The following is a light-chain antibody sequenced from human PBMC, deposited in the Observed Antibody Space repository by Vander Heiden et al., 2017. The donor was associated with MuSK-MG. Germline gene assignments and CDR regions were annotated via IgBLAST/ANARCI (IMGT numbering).Light chain of an antibody. V-gene: IGKV1-5*03. CDR3: QRYNTIPIT. J-gene: IGKJ4*01. CDR2: KAS. Sequence: AWYQQKPGRAPKLLIYKASTLESGVPSRFSGSGSGTEFTLTITSLHPDDLTTYHCQRYNTIPITFGGGTKVEIK.